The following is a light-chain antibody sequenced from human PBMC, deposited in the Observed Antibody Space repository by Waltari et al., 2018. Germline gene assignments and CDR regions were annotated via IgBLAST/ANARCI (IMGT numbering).Light chain of an antibody. J-gene: IGLJ2*01. CDR2: EGN. CDR3: CSNVGSSVF. Sequence: QSALTQPASVSGSPGQSITISCTGFNSNVGSYNLVSWYQKHPGKAPKLLIYEGNRRPSGVSNRFPGSKSDNTASLTLSGLQAEDEADYYCCSNVGSSVFFGGGTKLTVL. CDR1: NSNVGSYNL. V-gene: IGLV2-23*03.